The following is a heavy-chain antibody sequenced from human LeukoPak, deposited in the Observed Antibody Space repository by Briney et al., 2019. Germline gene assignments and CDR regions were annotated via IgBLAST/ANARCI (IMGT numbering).Heavy chain of an antibody. CDR2: IRYDGSYK. J-gene: IGHJ4*02. CDR1: GFTFSSYS. D-gene: IGHD3-22*01. CDR3: AKQREYYDSSPLYDY. V-gene: IGHV3-30*02. Sequence: GGSLRLSCAASGFTFSSYSMNWVRQTPGKGLEWVAFIRYDGSYKSHADSVKGRFTISRDNSKNTLYLQMNSLRPEDTAVYYCAKQREYYDSSPLYDYWGQGILVTVSS.